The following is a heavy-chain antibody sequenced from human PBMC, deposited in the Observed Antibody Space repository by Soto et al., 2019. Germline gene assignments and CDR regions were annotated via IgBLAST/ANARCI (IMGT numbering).Heavy chain of an antibody. D-gene: IGHD3-22*01. CDR2: ISYDGSNE. J-gene: IGHJ6*02. Sequence: PGGSLRLSCAASGFTLSSYGMHWVLQAPGKGLEWVAVISYDGSNEYYADSVKGRLTISRDNAKNTPYLQVSSPRAEDTAVYYCAKDLYLYYSSGVYSAGYYRDGMDVWCQGTTVTVSS. CDR3: AKDLYLYYSSGVYSAGYYRDGMDV. CDR1: GFTLSSYG. V-gene: IGHV3-30*18.